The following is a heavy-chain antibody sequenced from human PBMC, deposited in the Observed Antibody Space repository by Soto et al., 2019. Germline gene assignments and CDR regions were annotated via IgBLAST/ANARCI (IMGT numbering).Heavy chain of an antibody. CDR3: AKDIDYGSGSYYTPDAFDI. CDR2: ISGSGGST. V-gene: IGHV3-23*01. CDR1: GFTFSSYA. J-gene: IGHJ3*02. Sequence: GGSLRLSCAASGFTFSSYAMSWVRQAPGKGLEWVSAISGSGGSTYYADSVKGRFTISRDNSKNTLYLQMNSLRAEDTAVYYCAKDIDYGSGSYYTPDAFDIWGQGTMVTVSS. D-gene: IGHD3-10*01.